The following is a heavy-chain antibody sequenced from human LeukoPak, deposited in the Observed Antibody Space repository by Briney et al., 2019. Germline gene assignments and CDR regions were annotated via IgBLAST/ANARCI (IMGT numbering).Heavy chain of an antibody. D-gene: IGHD3-9*01. J-gene: IGHJ4*02. CDR3: AMDAGEFDWSGGYFDC. Sequence: GGSLRLSCVASGFTFSRHWMSWVRQAPGKGLEWVANVKKDGSAKYYVDSVKGRFTISRDNAKNSSYLQMNSLRDEDTAVYYCAMDAGEFDWSGGYFDCWGQGTVVTVSS. CDR1: GFTFSRHW. V-gene: IGHV3-7*04. CDR2: VKKDGSAK.